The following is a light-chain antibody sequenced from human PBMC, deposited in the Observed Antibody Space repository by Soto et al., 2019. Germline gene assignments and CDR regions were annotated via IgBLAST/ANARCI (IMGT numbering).Light chain of an antibody. V-gene: IGKV3-11*01. CDR2: DAS. Sequence: EIVMTQSPATLSVSPGQGATLSCRASQSASTNYLAWYQQKPGQAPRLLIYDASKRATGIPARFSGSGSGTDFTLTISSLEPEDFAVYYCQQRYNWPLTFGGGTKADIK. CDR3: QQRYNWPLT. J-gene: IGKJ4*01. CDR1: QSASTN.